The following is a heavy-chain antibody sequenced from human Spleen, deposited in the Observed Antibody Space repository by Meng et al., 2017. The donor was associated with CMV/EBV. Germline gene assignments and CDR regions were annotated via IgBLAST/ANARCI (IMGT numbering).Heavy chain of an antibody. Sequence: SGYTFTSYGLSWVRQAPGQGLEWMGWISVYTGNTNFAQKLQGRVTMTTDTSTSTAYMELRNLTSDDTAVYYCARATMVRGASYYFDSWGQGTLVTVSS. D-gene: IGHD3-10*01. V-gene: IGHV1-18*01. J-gene: IGHJ4*01. CDR1: GYTFTSYG. CDR3: ARATMVRGASYYFDS. CDR2: ISVYTGNT.